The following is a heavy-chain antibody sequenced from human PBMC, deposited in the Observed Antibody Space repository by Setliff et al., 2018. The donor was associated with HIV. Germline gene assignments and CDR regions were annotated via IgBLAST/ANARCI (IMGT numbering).Heavy chain of an antibody. V-gene: IGHV1-69*06. D-gene: IGHD6-19*01. CDR2: IIPIFGTT. J-gene: IGHJ3*02. CDR3: ARDRSEAVAGRDAFDI. Sequence: ASVKVSCKASGVTFSSYAINWVRQAPGQGLEWMGRIIPIFGTTNYAQKFQGRVTITADKSTSTAYMEMSSLRSEDTAIYYCARDRSEAVAGRDAFDIWGQGTMVT. CDR1: GVTFSSYA.